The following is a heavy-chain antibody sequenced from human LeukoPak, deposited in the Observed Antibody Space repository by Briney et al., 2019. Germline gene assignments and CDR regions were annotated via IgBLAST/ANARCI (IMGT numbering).Heavy chain of an antibody. CDR1: GDSVSGNSAA. V-gene: IGHV6-1*01. CDR2: TYYRSKWYN. J-gene: IGHJ5*02. Sequence: SQTLSLTCAISGDSVSGNSAAWNWIRQSPSRGLEWLGRTYYRSKWYNDYAVSVKIRITINPDTSKNQFSLQLNSVTPDDTAVYYCARSRIRGVIIPNWFDPWGQGTLVTVSS. D-gene: IGHD3-10*01. CDR3: ARSRIRGVIIPNWFDP.